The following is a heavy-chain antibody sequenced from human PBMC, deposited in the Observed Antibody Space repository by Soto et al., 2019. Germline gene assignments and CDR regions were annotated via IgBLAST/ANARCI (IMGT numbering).Heavy chain of an antibody. D-gene: IGHD1-1*01. Sequence: SETLSLTCTVSGASISGFYWSWIRKSAGKGLEWIGRIYATGTTDYNPSLKSRVMMSVDTSKKQFSLKLRSVTAADTAVYYCVRDGTKTLRDWFDPWGRGISVTVSS. CDR3: VRDGTKTLRDWFDP. CDR2: IYATGTT. J-gene: IGHJ5*02. V-gene: IGHV4-4*07. CDR1: GASISGFY.